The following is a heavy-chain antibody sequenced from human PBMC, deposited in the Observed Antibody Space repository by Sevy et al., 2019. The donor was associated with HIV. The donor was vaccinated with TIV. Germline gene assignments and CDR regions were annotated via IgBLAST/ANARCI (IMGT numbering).Heavy chain of an antibody. V-gene: IGHV4-38-2*02. CDR2: IYHSGST. D-gene: IGHD6-19*01. CDR3: ARDKNSSGWYGGFDY. Sequence: SETLSLTCTVSGYSISSGYYWGWIRQPPGKGLEWIGSIYHSGSTYYNPSLKSRVTISVDTSKNQFSLKLSSVTAADTVVYYCARDKNSSGWYGGFDYWGQGTLVTVSS. CDR1: GYSISSGYY. J-gene: IGHJ4*02.